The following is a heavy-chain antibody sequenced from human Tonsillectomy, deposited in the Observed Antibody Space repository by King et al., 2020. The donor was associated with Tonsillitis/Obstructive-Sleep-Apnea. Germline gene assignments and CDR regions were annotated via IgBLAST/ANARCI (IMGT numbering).Heavy chain of an antibody. CDR3: TTDRGALAYCGGDCYSHFDY. D-gene: IGHD2-21*02. CDR2: IKGKIAGGTT. J-gene: IGHJ4*02. CDR1: GFTFSNAW. V-gene: IGHV3-15*07. Sequence: VQLVESGGGLVKPGGSLRLSCAASGFTFSNAWMNWVRQAPGKGLEWVGRIKGKIAGGTTDYAAPVKGRFTISRDDSKTTLYLQMNSLKTEDTAVYYCTTDRGALAYCGGDCYSHFDYWGQGTLVTVSS.